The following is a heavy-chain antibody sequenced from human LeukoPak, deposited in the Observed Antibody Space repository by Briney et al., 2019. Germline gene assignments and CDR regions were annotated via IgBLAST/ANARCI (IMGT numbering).Heavy chain of an antibody. CDR2: ISGSGGST. CDR3: ATQTSIAAAGTFNY. D-gene: IGHD6-13*01. J-gene: IGHJ4*02. V-gene: IGHV3-23*01. Sequence: GGSLRLSCAASGFTFSSYAMSWVRQAPGKGLEWVSAISGSGGSTYYADSVKGRFTISGDNSKNTLYLQMNSLRAEDTAVYYCATQTSIAAAGTFNYWGQGTLVTVSS. CDR1: GFTFSSYA.